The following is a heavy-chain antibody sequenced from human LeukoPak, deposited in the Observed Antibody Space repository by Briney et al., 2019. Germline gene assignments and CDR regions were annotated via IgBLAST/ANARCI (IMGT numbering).Heavy chain of an antibody. CDR1: GFTLSSYA. D-gene: IGHD3/OR15-3a*01. V-gene: IGHV3-23*01. CDR2: IASGGST. Sequence: PGGSLRLSCAASGFTLSSYAMTWVRQAPGKGLEWVSAIASGGSTYYADSVKGRFTISRDNSKNTLYLQMNSLRVEDTAVYYCTGGSSRTGYNCWGQGVLVTVSS. J-gene: IGHJ4*02. CDR3: TGGSSRTGYNC.